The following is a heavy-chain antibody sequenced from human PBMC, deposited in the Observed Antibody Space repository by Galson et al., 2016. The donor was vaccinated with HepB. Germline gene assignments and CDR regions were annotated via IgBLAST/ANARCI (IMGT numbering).Heavy chain of an antibody. V-gene: IGHV1-58*01. D-gene: IGHD3-16*02. CDR2: IGVGSGDI. J-gene: IGHJ5*02. CDR1: GFTFSSSA. CDR3: AADYHDTYFDP. Sequence: SVKVSCKASGFTFSSSAVQWVRQARGQHLEWIGWIGVGSGDISYAQKFQERVTITSDTSTSTAYMELSSLRSEDTAVYYCAADYHDTYFDPWGQGTLVTVSP.